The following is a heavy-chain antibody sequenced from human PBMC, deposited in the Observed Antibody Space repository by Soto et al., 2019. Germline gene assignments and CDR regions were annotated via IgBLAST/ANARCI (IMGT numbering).Heavy chain of an antibody. CDR2: ISGSGGST. J-gene: IGHJ3*02. CDR1: GFTFSSYA. CDR3: AKAFSIYCSSTSCYKAFDT. V-gene: IGHV3-23*01. D-gene: IGHD2-2*02. Sequence: GGSLRLSCAASGFTFSSYAMSWVRQAPGKGLEWVSAISGSGGSTYYADSVKGRFTISRDNSKNTLYLQMNSLRAEDTALYYCAKAFSIYCSSTSCYKAFDTWGQGTMVTVSS.